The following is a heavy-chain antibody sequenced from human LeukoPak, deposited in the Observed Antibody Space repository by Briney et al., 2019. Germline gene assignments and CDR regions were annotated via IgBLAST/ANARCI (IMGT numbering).Heavy chain of an antibody. CDR2: ISYEGSST. V-gene: IGHV3-30*18. CDR3: AKDRGYHYDSSGYYRMDAFDI. D-gene: IGHD3-22*01. J-gene: IGHJ3*02. CDR1: GFMFNGYA. Sequence: GGSLRLSCAASGFMFNGYAMHWARQAPGKGLDWLTVISYEGSSTKYADSVKGRFTISRDSSKNTLYLQMNSLRAEDTAVYYCAKDRGYHYDSSGYYRMDAFDIWGQGTMVTVSS.